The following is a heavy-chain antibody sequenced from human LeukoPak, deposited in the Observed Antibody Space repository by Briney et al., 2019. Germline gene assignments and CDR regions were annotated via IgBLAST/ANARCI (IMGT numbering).Heavy chain of an antibody. D-gene: IGHD1-26*01. V-gene: IGHV1-2*02. CDR3: AFSSYYLQGNYYYMDV. CDR2: INPNSGGT. J-gene: IGHJ6*03. Sequence: ASVKVSCKASGYTFTGYYMHWVRQAPGQGLEWMGWINPNSGGTNYAQKFQGRVTMTGDTSISTAYMELRSLRSDDTAVYYCAFSSYYLQGNYYYMDVWGKGTTVTVSS. CDR1: GYTFTGYY.